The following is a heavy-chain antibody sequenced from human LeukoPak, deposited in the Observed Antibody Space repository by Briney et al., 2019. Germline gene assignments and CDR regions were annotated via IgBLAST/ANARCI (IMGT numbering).Heavy chain of an antibody. CDR1: GYTFTSYG. J-gene: IGHJ4*02. Sequence: GASVKVSRKASGYTFTSYGMSWVRQAPGQALEWMGWISGYNGKTNYAQKFQGRVTMTTDTSTSTAYMELRSLRSDDTAVYYCARDPDGDYDFDYWGQGTLVTVSS. CDR3: ARDPDGDYDFDY. CDR2: ISGYNGKT. D-gene: IGHD4-17*01. V-gene: IGHV1-18*04.